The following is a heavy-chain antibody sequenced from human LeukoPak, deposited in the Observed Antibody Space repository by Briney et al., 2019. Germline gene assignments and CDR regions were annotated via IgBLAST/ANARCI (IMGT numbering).Heavy chain of an antibody. CDR2: IKGGGGDP. J-gene: IGHJ4*02. Sequence: GGSLRLSCAASGFTFSTYAMGWVRQAPGEGLEWVSSIKGGGGDPFYADSVRGRFTISRDNSKNTLYLQMNSLTTEDTAVYYCVTPRQASGLYPFDYWGRGTLVAVSS. CDR3: VTPRQASGLYPFDY. D-gene: IGHD3-22*01. V-gene: IGHV3-23*01. CDR1: GFTFSTYA.